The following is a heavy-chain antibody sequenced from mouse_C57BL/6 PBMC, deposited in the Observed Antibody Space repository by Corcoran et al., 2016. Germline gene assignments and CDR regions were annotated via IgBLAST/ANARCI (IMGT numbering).Heavy chain of an antibody. CDR1: GYTFTDYY. Sequence: QIQLQLSGPELVKPGASVKISCKASGYTFTDYYINWVKQRPGQGLEWIGWIYPGSGNTKYNEKFKGKATLTVDTSSSTAYMQLSSLTSEDSAVYCCARQQIYYGNPYAMDYWGQGTAVTVSS. CDR3: ARQQIYYGNPYAMDY. V-gene: IGHV1-84*01. D-gene: IGHD2-1*01. J-gene: IGHJ4*01. CDR2: IYPGSGNT.